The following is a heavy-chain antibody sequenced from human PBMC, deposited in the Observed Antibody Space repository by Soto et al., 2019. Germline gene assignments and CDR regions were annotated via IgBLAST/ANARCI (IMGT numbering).Heavy chain of an antibody. CDR2: ISASGSNG. D-gene: IGHD4-4*01. CDR1: GFTLSTYV. Sequence: PGGFLRLGSSASGFTLSTYVIAWVRQAPGRGLEWVSGISASGSNGFYTDSVKGRFIISRDNSKNTLYLQMNSLRVDDTALYFCAKGDSDYYFDSLGQGTLVTVPS. J-gene: IGHJ4*02. CDR3: AKGDSDYYFDS. V-gene: IGHV3-23*01.